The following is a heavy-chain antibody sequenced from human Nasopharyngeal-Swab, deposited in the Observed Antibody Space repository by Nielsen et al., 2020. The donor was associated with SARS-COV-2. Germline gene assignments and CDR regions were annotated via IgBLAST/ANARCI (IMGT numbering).Heavy chain of an antibody. Sequence: GSLRLSCAASGFTFSNYNMNWVSQAPGKGLEWVSSISSSSTYIYYADSVKGRLTISRDNTKNSLSLQMNSLRAEDTAVYYCARDGLDYDFWSAYFMDVWGQGTTVIVSS. J-gene: IGHJ6*02. CDR3: ARDGLDYDFWSAYFMDV. V-gene: IGHV3-21*01. D-gene: IGHD3-3*01. CDR1: GFTFSNYN. CDR2: ISSSSTYI.